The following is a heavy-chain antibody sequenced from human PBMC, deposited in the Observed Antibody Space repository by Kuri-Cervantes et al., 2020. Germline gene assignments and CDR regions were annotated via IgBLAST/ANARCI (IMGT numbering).Heavy chain of an antibody. D-gene: IGHD1-26*01. CDR2: IYYSGNT. J-gene: IGHJ5*02. Sequence: SETLSLTCTVSGGSISSYYWSWIRQPPEKGLEYIGAIYYSGNTYYNPSLRSRVTISVDTSKNQFSLKLSSVVAADTAVYYCARLGTITRLFDPWGQGILVTVSS. CDR3: ARLGTITRLFDP. CDR1: GGSISSYY. V-gene: IGHV4-59*13.